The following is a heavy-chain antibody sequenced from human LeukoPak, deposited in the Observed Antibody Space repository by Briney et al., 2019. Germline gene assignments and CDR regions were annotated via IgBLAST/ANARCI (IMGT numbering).Heavy chain of an antibody. J-gene: IGHJ4*02. Sequence: GGSLRLSCTASRFTFSNYDMHWVRQAPGKGLEWVAVISFDATNKYYADSVKGRFTISRDNSKNTLYLQMSSLRTEDTAVYYCAMGSRYGILTGSPFDYWGQGTLVTVSS. CDR2: ISFDATNK. CDR3: AMGSRYGILTGSPFDY. D-gene: IGHD3-9*01. V-gene: IGHV3-30*03. CDR1: RFTFSNYD.